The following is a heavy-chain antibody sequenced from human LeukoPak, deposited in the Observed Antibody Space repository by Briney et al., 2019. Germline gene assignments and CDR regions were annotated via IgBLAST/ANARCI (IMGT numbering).Heavy chain of an antibody. Sequence: ASVKVSCKASGGTFSSYAISWVRQAPGQGLEWLGWINTNTGNPTYAQDFTGRFVFSLDTSVSTAFLQISSLKAEDTAVYYCAREGIAAAGIGDYWGQGTLVTVSS. J-gene: IGHJ4*02. CDR2: INTNTGNP. V-gene: IGHV7-4-1*02. CDR1: GGTFSSYA. CDR3: AREGIAAAGIGDY. D-gene: IGHD6-13*01.